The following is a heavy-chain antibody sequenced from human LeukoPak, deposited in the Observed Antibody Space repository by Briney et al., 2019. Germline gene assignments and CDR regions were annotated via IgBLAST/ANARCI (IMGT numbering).Heavy chain of an antibody. CDR2: ISAYNGNT. CDR1: GYTFTSYG. V-gene: IGHV1-18*01. Sequence: ASVKVSCKASGYTFTSYGISWVRQAPGQGLEWMGWISAYNGNTNYAQKLQGRVTMTTDTSTSTAYMELRSLRSDDTAVYYCARVWGMYDYVWGSYRFDAFDIWGQGTMVTVSS. J-gene: IGHJ3*02. CDR3: ARVWGMYDYVWGSYRFDAFDI. D-gene: IGHD3-16*02.